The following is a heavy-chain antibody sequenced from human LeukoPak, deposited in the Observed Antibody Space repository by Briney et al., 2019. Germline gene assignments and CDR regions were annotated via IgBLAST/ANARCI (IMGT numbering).Heavy chain of an antibody. CDR1: GFTFSSYG. CDR3: AKDRAGVVVPAAWDLDY. D-gene: IGHD2-2*01. J-gene: IGHJ4*02. CDR2: ISYDGSNK. Sequence: PGRSLRLSCAASGFTFSSYGMHWVPQAPGKGLEWVAVISYDGSNKYYADSVKGRFTISRDNSKNTLYLQMNSLRAEDTAVYYCAKDRAGVVVPAAWDLDYWGQGTLVTVSS. V-gene: IGHV3-30*18.